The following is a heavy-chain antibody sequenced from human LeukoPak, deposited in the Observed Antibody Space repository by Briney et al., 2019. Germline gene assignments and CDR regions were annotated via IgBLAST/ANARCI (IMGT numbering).Heavy chain of an antibody. CDR3: ARERTPGSGYGVDY. CDR1: GGTFSSYA. J-gene: IGHJ4*02. V-gene: IGHV1-69*13. Sequence: SVKVSCKASGGTFSSYAISWVRQAPGQGLEWMGGIIPIFGTANYAQKFQGRVTITADESTSTAYMELSSLRSEDTAVYYCARERTPGSGYGVDYWGQGTVVTVSS. D-gene: IGHD6-25*01. CDR2: IIPIFGTA.